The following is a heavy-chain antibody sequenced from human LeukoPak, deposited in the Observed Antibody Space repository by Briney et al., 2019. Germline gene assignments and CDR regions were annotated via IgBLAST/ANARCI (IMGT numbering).Heavy chain of an antibody. CDR2: INPSGGST. Sequence: ASVKVSCKASGYTFTSYYMHWVRQAPGQGLEWMGIINPSGGSTSYAQKFQGRVTMTRDTSTSTVYMELSSLRAEDTAVYYCARDSEGYSSSWYGVYWGQGTLVTVSS. V-gene: IGHV1-46*01. J-gene: IGHJ4*02. CDR1: GYTFTSYY. D-gene: IGHD6-13*01. CDR3: ARDSEGYSSSWYGVY.